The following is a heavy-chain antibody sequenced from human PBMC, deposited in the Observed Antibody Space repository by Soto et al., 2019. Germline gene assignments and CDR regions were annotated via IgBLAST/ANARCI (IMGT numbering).Heavy chain of an antibody. J-gene: IGHJ6*02. V-gene: IGHV6-1*01. Sequence: RTLSLTCAISGVSVSSNSAAWDWIRPSQSRGLEWLGRTYYRSKWYKDYAVSVRSRITINPDTSKNQFSLQLNSVTPEDTAVYYCARDDWGSRYGMDVWGQGTTVTVSS. CDR3: ARDDWGSRYGMDV. CDR1: GVSVSSNSAA. D-gene: IGHD7-27*01. CDR2: TYYRSKWYK.